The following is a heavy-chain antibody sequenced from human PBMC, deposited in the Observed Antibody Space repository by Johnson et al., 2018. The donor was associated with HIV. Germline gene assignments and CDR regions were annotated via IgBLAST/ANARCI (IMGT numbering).Heavy chain of an antibody. V-gene: IGHV3-30*03. CDR3: ARDLPHDYGVGYAFDI. D-gene: IGHD4-17*01. Sequence: QVQLVESGGGVVQPGRSLRLSCAASGFTFSSYGMHWVRQAPGKGLEWVTVISYDGSNKYYADSVKGRFTISRDNSKTTLYLQMNSLRAEDTAVYYCARDLPHDYGVGYAFDIWGQGTMVTVSS. CDR1: GFTFSSYG. J-gene: IGHJ3*02. CDR2: ISYDGSNK.